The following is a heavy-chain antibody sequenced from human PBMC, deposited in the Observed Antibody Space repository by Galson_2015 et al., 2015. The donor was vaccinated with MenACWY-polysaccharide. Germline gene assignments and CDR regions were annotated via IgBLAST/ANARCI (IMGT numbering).Heavy chain of an antibody. CDR2: ISASGGST. V-gene: IGHV3-23*01. CDR1: GFTFNSHA. J-gene: IGHJ4*02. CDR3: TINCRWGMSTSCIGDY. D-gene: IGHD2-2*01. Sequence: SLRLSCAASGFTFNSHAMSWVRQAPGKGLEWVSTISASGGSTYYADSVKGRFTISRDNFKNMLFLQMNSLRAEDTAVYYCTINCRWGMSTSCIGDYWGQGSLVTVSS.